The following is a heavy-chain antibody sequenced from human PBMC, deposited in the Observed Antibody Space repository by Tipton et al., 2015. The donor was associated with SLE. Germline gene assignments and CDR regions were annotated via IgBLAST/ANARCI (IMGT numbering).Heavy chain of an antibody. V-gene: IGHV4-61*02. CDR3: ARHISPLGAFDI. J-gene: IGHJ3*02. D-gene: IGHD2-21*01. CDR2: IYTSGST. CDR1: GGSISSGSYY. Sequence: TLSLTCTVSGGSISSGSYYWSWIRQPAGKGLEWIGRIYTSGSTNYNPSLKSRVTISVDTSKNQFSLKLSSVTAADTAVYYCARHISPLGAFDIWGQGTMVTVSS.